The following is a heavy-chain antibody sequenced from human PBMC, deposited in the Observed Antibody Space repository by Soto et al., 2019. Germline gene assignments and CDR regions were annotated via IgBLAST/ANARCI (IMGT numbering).Heavy chain of an antibody. CDR3: AGGFYSGNYEDDPFDI. Sequence: GGSLRLSCAASGFTFDDYTMHWVRQAPGKGLEWVSLINWDGGSTYYADSVKGRFTISRDNSKNSLYLQMNSLRTEDTALYYCAGGFYSGNYEDDPFDIWGQGTTVTVSS. CDR2: INWDGGST. V-gene: IGHV3-43*01. D-gene: IGHD1-26*01. J-gene: IGHJ3*02. CDR1: GFTFDDYT.